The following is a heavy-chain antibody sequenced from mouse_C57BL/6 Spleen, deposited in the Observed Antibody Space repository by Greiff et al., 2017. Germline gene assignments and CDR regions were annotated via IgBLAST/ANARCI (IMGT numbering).Heavy chain of an antibody. D-gene: IGHD1-1*01. CDR1: GFTFSDYY. J-gene: IGHJ4*01. Sequence: EVHLVESEGGLVQPGSSMKLSCTASGFTFSDYYMAWVRQVPEKGLEWVANINYDGSSTYYLDSLKSRFIISRDNAKNILYLQMSSLKSEDTATXYCARGGIYYYGSSYAMDYWGQGTSVTVSS. CDR2: INYDGSST. CDR3: ARGGIYYYGSSYAMDY. V-gene: IGHV5-16*01.